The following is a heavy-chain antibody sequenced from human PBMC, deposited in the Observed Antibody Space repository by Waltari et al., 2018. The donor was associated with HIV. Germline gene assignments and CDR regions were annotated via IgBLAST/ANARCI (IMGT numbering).Heavy chain of an antibody. Sequence: QVPLPESDPGLVQPSDTLSLASAVSGSSLSRGYSWGWIRPPPGTGLEWIVSIYRSGSTYDNPSLKSRVTISVDTSKNQFSLKLSSVTAADTAVYYCARGFLVGIIPGGWFDPWGQGTLVTVSS. CDR1: GSSLSRGYS. CDR3: ARGFLVGIIPGGWFDP. J-gene: IGHJ5*02. CDR2: IYRSGST. D-gene: IGHD3-22*01. V-gene: IGHV4-38-2*01.